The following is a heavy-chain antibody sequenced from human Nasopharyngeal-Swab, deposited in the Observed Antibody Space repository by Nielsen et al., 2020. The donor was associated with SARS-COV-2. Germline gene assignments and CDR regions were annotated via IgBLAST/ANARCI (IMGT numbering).Heavy chain of an antibody. CDR1: GYNFAVYI. D-gene: IGHD6-6*01. V-gene: IGHV1-3*01. CDR2: INAGNGDT. Sequence: ASVKVSCKASGYNFAVYIMHWVRQAPGQGLEWMGWINAGNGDTKYSQKFQDRVTFTRDTSADTAYMELSSLRSEDTAVYFCARHFHSRSSRLLYLDYWGQGTLVTVSS. J-gene: IGHJ4*02. CDR3: ARHFHSRSSRLLYLDY.